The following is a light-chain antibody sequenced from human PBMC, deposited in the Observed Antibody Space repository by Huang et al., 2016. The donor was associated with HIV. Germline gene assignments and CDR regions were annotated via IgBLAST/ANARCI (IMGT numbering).Light chain of an antibody. V-gene: IGKV3-15*01. CDR3: QQYNTSPRT. Sequence: ENLMTQSPSTLSVSPGESATLSCRASQSVFKNLAWYQQKPGQAPKLLIYGSSTRAAGIPARFSGSGFGTDFTLTISSLQSEDFAVYYCQQYNTSPRTFGQGTKVEV. CDR2: GSS. J-gene: IGKJ1*01. CDR1: QSVFKN.